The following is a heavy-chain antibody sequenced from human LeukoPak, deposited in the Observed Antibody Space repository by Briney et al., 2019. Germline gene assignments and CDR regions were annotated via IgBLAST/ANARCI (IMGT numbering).Heavy chain of an antibody. CDR2: IGGTDGST. CDR3: AKRDSSGDYPYYFES. V-gene: IGHV3-23*01. J-gene: IGHJ4*02. D-gene: IGHD5-12*01. CDR1: GFTFSSYA. Sequence: PGGSLRLSCAASGFTFSSYAMAWVRQAPGKGLEWVSGIGGTDGSTFYTDSVKGRFTISRDKSKNTLYLQMNSLRVDDTAAYYCAKRDSSGDYPYYFESWGQGTLVTVSS.